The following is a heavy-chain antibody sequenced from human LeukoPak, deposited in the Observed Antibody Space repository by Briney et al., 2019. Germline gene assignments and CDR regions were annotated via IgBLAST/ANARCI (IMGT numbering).Heavy chain of an antibody. CDR1: GGSISSSY. CDR3: ARGNDY. J-gene: IGHJ4*02. CDR2: IYYSGSS. Sequence: SETLSLTCSVSGGSISSSYWSWIRQPPGKGLEWIGYIYYSGSSNYNPSLKSRVTISVDTSKNQVSLKLSSVTAADTAVYYCARGNDYWGQGTLVTVSS. V-gene: IGHV4-59*08.